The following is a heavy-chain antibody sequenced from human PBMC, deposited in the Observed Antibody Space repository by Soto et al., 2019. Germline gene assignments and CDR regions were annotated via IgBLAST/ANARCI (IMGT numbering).Heavy chain of an antibody. CDR2: INHSGNT. CDR3: ARGLRWYRPTLGY. D-gene: IGHD4-17*01. Sequence: QVLLQQWGAGLLKPSETLSLTCAVYGGSLSDYYWSWIRHVPRKGLEWIGEINHSGNTNYNPSLKSRVIMSVDTSKNQFFVRLTSVTAADTGIYYCARGLRWYRPTLGYWGQGTLVTVSS. V-gene: IGHV4-34*01. CDR1: GGSLSDYY. J-gene: IGHJ4*02.